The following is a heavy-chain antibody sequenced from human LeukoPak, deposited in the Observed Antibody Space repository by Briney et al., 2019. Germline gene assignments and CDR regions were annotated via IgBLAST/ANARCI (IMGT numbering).Heavy chain of an antibody. J-gene: IGHJ6*03. D-gene: IGHD4-11*01. V-gene: IGHV4-59*01. CDR1: DDSITMYY. CDR3: ARGRVSSSAWYSTYYYYFYMDV. Sequence: SETLSLTCSVSDDSITMYYWTWIRQPPGKGLEWIGYVDHTGSTNFNPSLNGRVSISRDTSKNLFSLRLRSVTAADTAVYFCARGRVSSSAWYSTYYYYFYMDVWGKGTTVTVSS. CDR2: VDHTGST.